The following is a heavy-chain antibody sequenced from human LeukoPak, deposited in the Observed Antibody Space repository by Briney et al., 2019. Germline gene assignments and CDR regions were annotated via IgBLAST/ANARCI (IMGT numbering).Heavy chain of an antibody. Sequence: ASVKVSCKASGGTFSSYAISWVRQAPRQGLEWMGWISAYNGNTNYAQKLQGRVTMTTDTPTSTAYMELRSLRSDDTAVYYCARDVYSIAAAGTFDYWGQGTLVTVSS. CDR1: GGTFSSYA. J-gene: IGHJ4*02. D-gene: IGHD6-13*01. V-gene: IGHV1-18*01. CDR2: ISAYNGNT. CDR3: ARDVYSIAAAGTFDY.